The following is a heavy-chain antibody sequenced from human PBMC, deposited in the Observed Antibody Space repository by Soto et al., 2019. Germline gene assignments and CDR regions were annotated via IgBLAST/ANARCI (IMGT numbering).Heavy chain of an antibody. J-gene: IGHJ4*02. Sequence: SETLSLTCAVYGGSFSGYYWSWIRQPPGKGLEWIGEINHSGSTNYDPSLKSRVTISVDTSKNQFSLKLSSVTAADTAVYYCARGLPYCSSTSCSTSFDYWGQGTLVTVSS. CDR2: INHSGST. CDR3: ARGLPYCSSTSCSTSFDY. CDR1: GGSFSGYY. V-gene: IGHV4-34*01. D-gene: IGHD2-2*02.